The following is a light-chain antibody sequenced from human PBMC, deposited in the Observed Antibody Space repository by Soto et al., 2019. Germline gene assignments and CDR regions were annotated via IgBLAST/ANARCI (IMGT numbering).Light chain of an antibody. CDR1: SSDVGGYNY. CDR3: FSYAGSSTYV. J-gene: IGLJ1*01. Sequence: QSALTQPASVSGSPGQSITISCTGTSSDVGGYNYVSWYQQHPGKAPKLMIYEGSKRPSGVSDRFFGSQSGNTASLTISGLQAEDEADYYCFSYAGSSTYVFGPGTKVTVL. V-gene: IGLV2-23*01. CDR2: EGS.